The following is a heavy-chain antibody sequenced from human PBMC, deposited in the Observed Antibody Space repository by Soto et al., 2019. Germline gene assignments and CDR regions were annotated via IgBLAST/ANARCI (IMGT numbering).Heavy chain of an antibody. CDR1: GFTFSSYA. CDR2: ISGSGGST. J-gene: IGHJ6*03. Sequence: EVQLLESGGGLVQPGGSLRLSCAASGFTFSSYAMNWVRQAPGKGLEWVSAISGSGGSTYYADSVKGRFTISRDNSKNTLYLQMNSQRAEDTYVYDCAKGPSSGWYGEYYYMDVWGKGTTVTVSS. CDR3: AKGPSSGWYGEYYYMDV. D-gene: IGHD6-19*01. V-gene: IGHV3-23*01.